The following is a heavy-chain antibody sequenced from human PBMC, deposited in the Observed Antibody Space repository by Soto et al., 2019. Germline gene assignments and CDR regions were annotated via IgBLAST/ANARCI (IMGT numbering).Heavy chain of an antibody. D-gene: IGHD2-21*02. CDR2: IYHSGST. Sequence: SETLSLTCTVSGGSISSGDYYWSWIRQPPGKGLEWIGYIYHSGSTYYNPSLKSRVTISVDTSKNQFSLQLASVTAADTALYYCARVAPLVVTAIGLNWLVPWGQGTLVTVSS. CDR3: ARVAPLVVTAIGLNWLVP. V-gene: IGHV4-30-4*01. J-gene: IGHJ5*02. CDR1: GGSISSGDYY.